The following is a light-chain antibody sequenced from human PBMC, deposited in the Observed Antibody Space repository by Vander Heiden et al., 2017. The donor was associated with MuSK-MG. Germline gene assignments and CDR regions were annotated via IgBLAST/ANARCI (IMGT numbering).Light chain of an antibody. J-gene: IGLJ2*01. V-gene: IGLV1-40*01. CDR2: ANN. CDR1: SSNIGAGYD. Sequence: QSVLTQPPSVSGAPGQRVTISCTGGSSNIGAGYDVHWYQQLPGTAPKLLIYANNNRPSGVPDRFSGSKSGTSASLAITGLQAEDEADYYCQSYDSSLSGSDVVFGGGTKLT. CDR3: QSYDSSLSGSDVV.